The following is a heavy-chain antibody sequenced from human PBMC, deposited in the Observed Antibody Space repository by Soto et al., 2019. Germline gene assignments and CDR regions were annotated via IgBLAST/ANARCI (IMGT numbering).Heavy chain of an antibody. CDR3: ASSGPIYYGSGRYYSAWFAP. CDR2: INHRGSS. D-gene: IGHD3-10*01. V-gene: IGHV4-34*01. Sequence: SETVTSTCAVYGGSFSGYYWRWIRQPPGKGLEGVGEINHRGSSSYNPSLKSRVTISVGTSKSRFSLELGSVTAAGRAVCYCASSGPIYYGSGRYYSAWFAPWAQATIVTFSS. J-gene: IGHJ5*01. CDR1: GGSFSGYY.